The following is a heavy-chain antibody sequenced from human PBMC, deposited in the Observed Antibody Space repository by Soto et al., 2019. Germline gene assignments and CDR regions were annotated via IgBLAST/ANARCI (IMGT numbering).Heavy chain of an antibody. D-gene: IGHD1-7*01. CDR1: GFTFSNYW. J-gene: IGHJ4*02. V-gene: IGHV3-7*01. CDR2: IKEDGSEE. CDR3: GRTSAFEY. Sequence: EVRLVESGGGLVQPGGSLRLSCAASGFTFSNYWMSWGRQAPGKGLEWVANIKEDGSEENYVDSVKGRFTVSRDNAKNALYLQMNSLRVEDTAVYYCGRTSAFEYCGQGTLVGVSS.